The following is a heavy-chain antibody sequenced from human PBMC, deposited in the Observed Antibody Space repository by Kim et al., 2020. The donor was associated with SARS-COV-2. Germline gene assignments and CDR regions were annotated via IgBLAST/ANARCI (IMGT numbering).Heavy chain of an antibody. Sequence: SVKVSCKASGGTFSSYAISWVRQAPGQGLEWMGGIIPIFGTANYAQKFQGRVTITADESTSTAYMELSSLRSEDTAVYYCVREAVAAPAPVFDYWGQGTLVTVSS. D-gene: IGHD6-6*01. CDR3: VREAVAAPAPVFDY. CDR2: IIPIFGTA. J-gene: IGHJ4*02. V-gene: IGHV1-69*13. CDR1: GGTFSSYA.